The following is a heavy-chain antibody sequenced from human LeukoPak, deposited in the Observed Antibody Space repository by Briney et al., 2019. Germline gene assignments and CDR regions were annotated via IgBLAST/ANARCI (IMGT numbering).Heavy chain of an antibody. V-gene: IGHV1-46*01. Sequence: ASVKVSCKASGYTFSCYYVHWVRQAPGQGLEWMGMIIPSDGFTSYAQKFQGRVTMTRDMSTSTVYMELSNLRSDDTAVYYCARAGTESRWGLPRADYYYMDVWAKGTTVTVSS. CDR2: IIPSDGFT. J-gene: IGHJ6*03. CDR1: GYTFSCYY. D-gene: IGHD1-26*01. CDR3: ARAGTESRWGLPRADYYYMDV.